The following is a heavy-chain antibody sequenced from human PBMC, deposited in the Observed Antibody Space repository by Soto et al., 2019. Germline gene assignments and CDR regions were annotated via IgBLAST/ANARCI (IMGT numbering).Heavy chain of an antibody. CDR2: ISYDGNNK. V-gene: IGHV3-30*09. J-gene: IGHJ4*02. CDR1: GFTFSPYA. Sequence: QVQLVESGGGVIQPGRSLRLSCAASGFTFSPYAMHWVRQAPGKGLEWVAVISYDGNNKNYADFVKGRLAISRDNSLNTLYLQMNGLRAEDTAVYYCARARLDTPALDYWGQGTLVTVSS. CDR3: ARARLDTPALDY. D-gene: IGHD2-2*01.